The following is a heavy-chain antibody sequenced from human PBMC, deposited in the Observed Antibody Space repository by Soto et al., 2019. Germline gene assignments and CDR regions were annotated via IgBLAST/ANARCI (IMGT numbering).Heavy chain of an antibody. Sequence: QLQLQESGSRLVTPSETLSLTCAVSGGSIDSVAFSLRLIRQPPGKGREWIGYVTHSGTSYSIPSLNGRLTLSVDSSQTQFTLKLTSVTAADSAFYYCARIHWAQSSLDYWGRGILVTVSS. CDR3: ARIHWAQSSLDY. J-gene: IGHJ4*02. CDR2: VTHSGTS. D-gene: IGHD6-19*01. V-gene: IGHV4-30-2*01. CDR1: GGSIDSVAFS.